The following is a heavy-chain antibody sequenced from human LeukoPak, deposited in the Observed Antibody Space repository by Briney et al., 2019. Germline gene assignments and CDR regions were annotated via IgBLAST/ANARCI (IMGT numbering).Heavy chain of an antibody. J-gene: IGHJ6*02. V-gene: IGHV4-59*08. D-gene: IGHD6-19*01. CDR2: IYYRGDT. CDR1: GGSMTNFY. Sequence: SETLSLTRSVSGGSMTNFYWSWIREPPGKGPGWVGPIYYRGDTKYNPSLKSRVTISLDTSKQQFSLRLTSVSAADTAAYYCARLSGPSGGPVSFFGLDVWGQGTTVAVSS. CDR3: ARLSGPSGGPVSFFGLDV.